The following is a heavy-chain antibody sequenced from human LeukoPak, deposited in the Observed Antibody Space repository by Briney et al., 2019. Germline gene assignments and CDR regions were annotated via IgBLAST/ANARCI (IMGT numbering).Heavy chain of an antibody. Sequence: GGSLRLSCAASGFTFSNYAMSWVRQAPGKGLEWVSAISKSGGRTFYADSVKGRFTISRDNSKNTLYLQMNSLRAEDTAVYYCARGGSYLSAFDIWGQGTMVTVSS. D-gene: IGHD1-26*01. J-gene: IGHJ3*02. CDR2: ISKSGGRT. CDR3: ARGGSYLSAFDI. V-gene: IGHV3-23*01. CDR1: GFTFSNYA.